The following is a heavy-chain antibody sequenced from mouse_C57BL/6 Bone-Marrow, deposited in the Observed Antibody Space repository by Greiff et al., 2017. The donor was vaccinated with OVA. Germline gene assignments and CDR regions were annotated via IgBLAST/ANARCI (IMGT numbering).Heavy chain of an antibody. CDR3: ARERPYFDV. CDR2: IYPGSGST. CDR1: GYTFTSYW. J-gene: IGHJ1*03. Sequence: VQLQQPGAELVKPGASVKMSCKASGYTFTSYWITWVKQRPGQGLEWIGDIYPGSGSTNYNEKFKSKATLTVDTSSSTAYMQLSSLTSEAAAVYYCARERPYFDVWGTGTTVTVAS. V-gene: IGHV1-55*01.